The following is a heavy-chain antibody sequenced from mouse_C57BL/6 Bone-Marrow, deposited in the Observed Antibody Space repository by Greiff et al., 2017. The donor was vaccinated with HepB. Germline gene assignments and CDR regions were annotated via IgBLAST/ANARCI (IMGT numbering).Heavy chain of an antibody. V-gene: IGHV5-17*01. J-gene: IGHJ3*01. Sequence: EVKVVESGGGLVKPGGSLKLSCAASGFSFSDYGMHWVRQAPEKGLEWVAYISSGSSTIYYADTVKGRFTISRDNAKNTLFLQMTSLRSEDTAMYYCARPVDYSWLAYWGQGTLVTVSA. CDR3: ARPVDYSWLAY. CDR1: GFSFSDYG. CDR2: ISSGSSTI. D-gene: IGHD1-1*01.